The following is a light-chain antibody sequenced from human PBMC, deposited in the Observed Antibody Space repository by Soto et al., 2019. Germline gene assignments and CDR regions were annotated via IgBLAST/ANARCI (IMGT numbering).Light chain of an antibody. V-gene: IGKV1-9*01. CDR3: QHYNSYSEA. Sequence: IQLTQSPSSLSASLGARVTITCRASQDISIYLAWYQQKPGKATNLLIYAASSLQRGVPSRVSGSGSGTEVTLTISSLQTDDFATYYCQHYNSYSEAFGQGTKVDIK. J-gene: IGKJ1*01. CDR1: QDISIY. CDR2: AAS.